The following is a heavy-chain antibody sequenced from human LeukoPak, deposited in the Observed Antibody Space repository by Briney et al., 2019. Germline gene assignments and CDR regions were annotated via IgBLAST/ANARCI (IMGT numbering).Heavy chain of an antibody. CDR1: GFTFSSYA. CDR2: ISYDGSNK. V-gene: IGHV3-30-3*01. J-gene: IGHJ4*02. D-gene: IGHD6-13*01. Sequence: GGSLRLSCAASGFTFSSYAMHWVRQAPGKGLEWVAVISYDGSNKYYADSVKGRFTISKDNSKNTLYLQMNSLRAEDTAIYFCAKGGHSTNWRNYFDSWGQGTLVTVSS. CDR3: AKGGHSTNWRNYFDS.